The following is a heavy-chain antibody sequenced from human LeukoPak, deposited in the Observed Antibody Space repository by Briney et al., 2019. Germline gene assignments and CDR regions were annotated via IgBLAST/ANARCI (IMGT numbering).Heavy chain of an antibody. CDR3: AKATIFGVVIGYYFDY. CDR2: ISGSGGST. J-gene: IGHJ4*02. CDR1: GFTFSSYA. V-gene: IGHV3-23*01. D-gene: IGHD3-3*01. Sequence: GGSLRLSCAASGFTFSSYAMSWVRQAPGKGLEWVSAISGSGGSTYYADYVKGRFTSSRDNSKNTLYLQMNSLRAEDTAVYYCAKATIFGVVIGYYFDYWGQGTLVTVSS.